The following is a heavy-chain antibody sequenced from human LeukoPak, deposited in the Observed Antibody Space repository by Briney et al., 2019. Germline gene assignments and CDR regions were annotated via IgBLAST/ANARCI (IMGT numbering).Heavy chain of an antibody. J-gene: IGHJ3*02. CDR3: ARVGCTSTSCPRKNAFDI. Sequence: SETLSLTCTVSGGSVTNYYRSWIRQPPGKGLEWIGYAYYSGSTNYNPSLKSRVIISVDTAKNQFSLNLTSATAGDTARYYCARVGCTSTSCPRKNAFDIWGQGTMVSVSS. CDR2: AYYSGST. CDR1: GGSVTNYY. V-gene: IGHV4-59*02. D-gene: IGHD2-2*01.